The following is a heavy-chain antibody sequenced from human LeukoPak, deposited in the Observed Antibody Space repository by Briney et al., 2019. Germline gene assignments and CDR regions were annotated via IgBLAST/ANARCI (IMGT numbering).Heavy chain of an antibody. D-gene: IGHD2-15*01. V-gene: IGHV3-15*05. J-gene: IGHJ4*02. Sequence: GGSLRLSCAASGLTFSSYGMSWVRQAPGKGLEWVGRIRSKTDGGTTDYAAPVRGRFTISRDDSTNTLYLQMNSLKTEDTAVYYCTTISSSGQLDYWGQGTLVTVSS. CDR2: IRSKTDGGTT. CDR3: TTISSSGQLDY. CDR1: GLTFSSYG.